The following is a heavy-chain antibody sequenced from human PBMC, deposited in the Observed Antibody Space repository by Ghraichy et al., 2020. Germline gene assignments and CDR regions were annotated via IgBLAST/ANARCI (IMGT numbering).Heavy chain of an antibody. Sequence: ASVKVSCKASGYTFTSYGISWVRQAPGQGLEWMGWISAYNGNTNYAQKLQGRVTMTTDTSTSTAYMELRSLRSDDTAVYYCARGTYSGYDGEAFDIWGQGTMVTVSS. V-gene: IGHV1-18*01. D-gene: IGHD5-12*01. CDR1: GYTFTSYG. J-gene: IGHJ3*02. CDR2: ISAYNGNT. CDR3: ARGTYSGYDGEAFDI.